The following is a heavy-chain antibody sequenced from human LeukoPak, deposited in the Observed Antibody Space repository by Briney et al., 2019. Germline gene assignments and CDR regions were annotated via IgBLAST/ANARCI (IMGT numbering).Heavy chain of an antibody. V-gene: IGHV3-30*18. J-gene: IGHJ6*04. CDR1: GFTFSSYG. Sequence: SGGSLRLSCAASGFTFSSYGMHWVRQAPGKGLEWVAVISYDGSNKYYADSVKGRFTISRDNSKNTLYLQMNSLRAEDTAVYYCAKVLRYCSSTSCPGAYYYYYGMDVWGKGTTVTVSS. CDR2: ISYDGSNK. D-gene: IGHD2-2*01. CDR3: AKVLRYCSSTSCPGAYYYYYGMDV.